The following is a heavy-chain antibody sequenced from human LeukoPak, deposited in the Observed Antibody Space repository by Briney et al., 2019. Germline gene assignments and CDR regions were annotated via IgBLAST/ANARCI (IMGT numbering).Heavy chain of an antibody. V-gene: IGHV3-30*18. J-gene: IGHJ4*02. CDR2: ISYDGSNK. Sequence: PGGSLRLSCAASGFTFSSYGMPWVRQAPGKGLEWVAVISYDGSNKYYADSVKGRFTISRDNSKNTLYLQMNSLRAEDTAVYYCAKPRFDCWGQGTLVTVSS. CDR1: GFTFSSYG. CDR3: AKPRFDC.